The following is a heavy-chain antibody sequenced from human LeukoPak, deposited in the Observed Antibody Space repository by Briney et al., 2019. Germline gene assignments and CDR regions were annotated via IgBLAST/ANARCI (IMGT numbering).Heavy chain of an antibody. CDR1: GVSFSSYG. V-gene: IGHV4-4*07. Sequence: SETLSLTCAASGVSFSSYGLRWVRQPAGKGLEWIGRIYTGGSTNYNPSLKSRVTISVDKSKNHFSQKLSSVTAADSAGDYCARDLGEQGYPPYNWFDPWGQGTLVTVSS. J-gene: IGHJ5*02. CDR3: ARDLGEQGYPPYNWFDP. CDR2: IYTGGST. D-gene: IGHD1/OR15-1a*01.